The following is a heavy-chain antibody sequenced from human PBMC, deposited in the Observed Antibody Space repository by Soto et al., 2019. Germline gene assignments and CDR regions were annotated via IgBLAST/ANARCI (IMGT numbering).Heavy chain of an antibody. CDR1: GGSISSYY. D-gene: IGHD3-9*01. Sequence: SETLSLTCTVSGGSISSYYWSWIRQPPGKGLEWIGYIYYSGSTNYNPSLKSRVTISVDTSKNQFSLKLSSVTAADTAVYYCARAPLGHYDILTGYRPYYFDYWGQGTLVTVSS. CDR2: IYYSGST. J-gene: IGHJ4*02. V-gene: IGHV4-59*08. CDR3: ARAPLGHYDILTGYRPYYFDY.